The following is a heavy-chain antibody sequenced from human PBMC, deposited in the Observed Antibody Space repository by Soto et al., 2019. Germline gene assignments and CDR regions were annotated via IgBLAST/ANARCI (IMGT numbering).Heavy chain of an antibody. V-gene: IGHV3-33*08. CDR3: ARDPRADYYYDSSGSPDDAFDI. D-gene: IGHD3-22*01. Sequence: PGGSLRLSCVASGFTLTNNGMHWVRQAPGQGLEWVAVIWYDGSNKYYADSVKGRFTISRDNSKNTLYLQMNSLRAEDTAVYYCARDPRADYYYDSSGSPDDAFDIWGQGTMVTVSS. CDR2: IWYDGSNK. CDR1: GFTLTNNG. J-gene: IGHJ3*02.